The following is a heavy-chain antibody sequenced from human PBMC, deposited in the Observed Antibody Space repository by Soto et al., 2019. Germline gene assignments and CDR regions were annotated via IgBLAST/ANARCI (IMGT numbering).Heavy chain of an antibody. V-gene: IGHV3-30-3*01. Sequence: QVQLVESGGGVVQPGRYMRLSCAASGFPFSTYAMHWLRQAPGKGLEWVAVISYDGTNKYYADSVKGRFTISRDNSKNTLYLQMNSLRAEDTAVFYCARDGASYWGQGTPVIVSS. CDR3: ARDGASY. CDR1: GFPFSTYA. J-gene: IGHJ4*02. D-gene: IGHD3-16*01. CDR2: ISYDGTNK.